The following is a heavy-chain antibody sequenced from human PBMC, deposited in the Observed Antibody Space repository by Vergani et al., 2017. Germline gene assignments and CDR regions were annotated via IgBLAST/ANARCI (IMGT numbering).Heavy chain of an antibody. V-gene: IGHV3-23*04. CDR2: LSASDRRT. D-gene: IGHD6-19*01. J-gene: IGHJ3*02. Sequence: VQLVESGGGVVQPGGSLRLSCAASGFTFGDYYMAWIRLAPGKGLEWVSTLSASDRRTHYADSVKGRFTISRDISKNTLFLHMNSLRPEDTAVYYCAKVGRSEVAGTCGAFDIWGQGTMVTVSS. CDR3: AKVGRSEVAGTCGAFDI. CDR1: GFTFGDYY.